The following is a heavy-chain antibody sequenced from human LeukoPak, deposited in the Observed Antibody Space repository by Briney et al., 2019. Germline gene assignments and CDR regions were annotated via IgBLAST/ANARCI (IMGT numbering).Heavy chain of an antibody. J-gene: IGHJ4*02. V-gene: IGHV1-18*01. D-gene: IGHD5-18*01. CDR3: ARGSSYVFSMGY. Sequence: ASVKVSCKASGYTFTSYGINWVRQAPGQGLEWMGWISTYNGNTNYAQKLQGRVAMTTDTSTTTAYMELRSLRSDDTAVYYCARGSSYVFSMGYWGQGTLVTVSS. CDR1: GYTFTSYG. CDR2: ISTYNGNT.